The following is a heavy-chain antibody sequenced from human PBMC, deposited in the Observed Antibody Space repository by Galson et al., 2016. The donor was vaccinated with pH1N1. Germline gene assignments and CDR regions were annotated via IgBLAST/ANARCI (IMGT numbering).Heavy chain of an antibody. CDR1: GFTFSSYG. J-gene: IGHJ4*02. D-gene: IGHD3-9*01. CDR3: ARDHLPDILTDYPVN. V-gene: IGHV3-33*01. Sequence: SLRLSCAASGFTFSSYGMHWVRQAPGKGLEWVAVIRYDGSNKYYADSVKGRFTISRDNSKNTLYLQMNSLRAEDTAVYYCARDHLPDILTDYPVNWGQGTLVTVSS. CDR2: IRYDGSNK.